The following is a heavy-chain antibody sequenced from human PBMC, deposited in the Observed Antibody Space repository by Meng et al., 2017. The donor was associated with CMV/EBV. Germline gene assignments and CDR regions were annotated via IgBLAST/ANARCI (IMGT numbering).Heavy chain of an antibody. CDR1: GGTFSSYA. CDR3: AGDVLGYCSGGSCYGLDY. CDR2: IIPIFGTA. J-gene: IGHJ4*02. V-gene: IGHV1-69*05. Sequence: SVKVSCKASGGTFSSYAISWVRQAPGQGLEWRGGIIPIFGTANYAQKFQGRVTITTDESTSTAYMELSSLRSEDTAVYYCAGDVLGYCSGGSCYGLDYWGQGTLVTVSS. D-gene: IGHD2-15*01.